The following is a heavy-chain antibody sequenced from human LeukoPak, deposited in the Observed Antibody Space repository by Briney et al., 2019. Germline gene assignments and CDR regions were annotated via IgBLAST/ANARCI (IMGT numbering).Heavy chain of an antibody. D-gene: IGHD4-17*01. V-gene: IGHV4-61*02. J-gene: IGHJ6*03. CDR2: IYTSGST. Sequence: SQTLSLTCTVSGGSISSGSYYWSWIRQPAGKGLEWIGRIYTSGSTNYNPSLKSRVTISVDTSKNQFSLKLSSVTAADTAVYYCARDTTVTKAHSYYYYYYMDVWGKGTTVTISS. CDR3: ARDTTVTKAHSYYYYYYMDV. CDR1: GGSISSGSYY.